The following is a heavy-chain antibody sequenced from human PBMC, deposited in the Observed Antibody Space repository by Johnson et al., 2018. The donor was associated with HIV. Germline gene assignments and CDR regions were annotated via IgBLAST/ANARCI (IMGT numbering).Heavy chain of an antibody. V-gene: IGHV3-30*18. Sequence: QMLLVESGGGVVQPGRSLRLSCAASGFTFSSYGMHWVRQAPGKGLEWVAVISYDGSNKYYADSVKGRFTISRDNAKNSLYLQMNSLRPEDTAVYYCAKDRALGWELLGAFDIWGQGTMVTVSS. D-gene: IGHD1-26*01. CDR2: ISYDGSNK. J-gene: IGHJ3*02. CDR3: AKDRALGWELLGAFDI. CDR1: GFTFSSYG.